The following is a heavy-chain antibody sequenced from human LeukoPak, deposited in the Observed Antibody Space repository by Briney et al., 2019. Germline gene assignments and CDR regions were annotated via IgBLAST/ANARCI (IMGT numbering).Heavy chain of an antibody. CDR1: GGSISSGDYY. Sequence: SETLSLTCTVSGGSISSGDYYWSWIRQPPGKGLEWIGYIYYSGSTYYNPSLKSRVTISVDTSKNQFSLKLSSVTAADTAVYYCARDRGDTAMAPYFDYWGQGTLVTVSS. J-gene: IGHJ4*02. CDR3: ARDRGDTAMAPYFDY. V-gene: IGHV4-30-4*01. CDR2: IYYSGST. D-gene: IGHD5-18*01.